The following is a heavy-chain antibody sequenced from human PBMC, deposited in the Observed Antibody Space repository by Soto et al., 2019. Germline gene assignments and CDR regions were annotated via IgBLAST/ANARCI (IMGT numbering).Heavy chain of an antibody. J-gene: IGHJ6*02. CDR2: INPSGGAT. V-gene: IGHV1-46*01. D-gene: IGHD3-10*01. Sequence: GASVKVSCKASGYIFTTYYMHWLRQAPGQGLEWVGIINPSGGATSYAEKFQGRVTMTRDTPTSTFYTELSSLRFEDTAVYYCARSRGERTVYGLDVWGQGTTVTSP. CDR1: GYIFTTYY. CDR3: ARSRGERTVYGLDV.